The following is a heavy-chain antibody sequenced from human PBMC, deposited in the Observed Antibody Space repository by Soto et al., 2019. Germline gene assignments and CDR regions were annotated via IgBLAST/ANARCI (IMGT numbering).Heavy chain of an antibody. D-gene: IGHD3-10*01. CDR2: ISYDGSNK. CDR3: AKDQDVLLWFGELLWDY. CDR1: GFTFSSYG. V-gene: IGHV3-30*18. Sequence: SGGSLRLSCAASGFTFSSYGMHWVRQAPGKGLEWVAVISYDGSNKYYADSVKGRFTISRDNSKNTLYLQMNSLRAEDTAVYYCAKDQDVLLWFGELLWDYWGQGTLVTVSS. J-gene: IGHJ4*02.